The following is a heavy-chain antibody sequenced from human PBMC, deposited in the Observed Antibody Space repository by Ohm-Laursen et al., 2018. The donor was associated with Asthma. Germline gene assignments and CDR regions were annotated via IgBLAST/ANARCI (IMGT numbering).Heavy chain of an antibody. J-gene: IGHJ6*02. V-gene: IGHV3-33*08. D-gene: IGHD3-3*01. CDR3: ARGYYDFWSGYWVPPLYYGMDV. CDR2: IWYDGSNK. CDR1: GFTFSSYA. Sequence: SSLRLSCSATGFTFSSYAMHWVRQAPGKGLEWVAVIWYDGSNKYYADSVKGRFTISRDNSKNTLYLQMNSLRAEDTAVYYCARGYYDFWSGYWVPPLYYGMDVWGQGTTVTVSS.